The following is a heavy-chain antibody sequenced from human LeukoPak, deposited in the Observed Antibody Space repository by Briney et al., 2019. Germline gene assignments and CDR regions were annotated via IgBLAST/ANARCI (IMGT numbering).Heavy chain of an antibody. J-gene: IGHJ4*02. V-gene: IGHV1-69*05. Sequence: SVKVSCKASGGTFSSYAISWVRQAPGQGLEWMGGMIPIFGTANYAQKFQGRVTITTDESTSTAYMELSSLRSEDTAVYYCARDLVDDRGYCSGGSCYGIPYWGQGTLVTVSS. CDR3: ARDLVDDRGYCSGGSCYGIPY. CDR2: MIPIFGTA. D-gene: IGHD2-15*01. CDR1: GGTFSSYA.